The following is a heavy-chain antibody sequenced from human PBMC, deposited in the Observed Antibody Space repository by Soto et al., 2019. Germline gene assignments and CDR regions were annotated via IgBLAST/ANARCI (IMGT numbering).Heavy chain of an antibody. CDR1: GGSISSYY. CDR2: IYYSGST. Sequence: SETLSLTCTVSGGSISSYYWSWIRQPPGKGLEWIGYIYYSGSTNYNPSLKSRVTISVDTSKNQFSLKLSSVTAADTAVYYCARGLPDEKSYIRPRIAVAGTFDYWGQGTLVTVSS. V-gene: IGHV4-59*01. CDR3: ARGLPDEKSYIRPRIAVAGTFDY. D-gene: IGHD6-19*01. J-gene: IGHJ4*02.